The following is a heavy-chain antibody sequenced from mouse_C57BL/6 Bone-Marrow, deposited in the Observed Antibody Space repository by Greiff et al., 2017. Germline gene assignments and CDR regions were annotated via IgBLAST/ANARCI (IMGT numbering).Heavy chain of an antibody. CDR3: ARFITTVVATSWDRY. CDR1: GYTFTSYW. J-gene: IGHJ2*01. CDR2: IHPNSGST. V-gene: IGHV1-64*01. D-gene: IGHD1-1*01. Sequence: QVQLQQPGAELVKPGASVKLSCKASGYTFTSYWMHWVKQRPGQGLEWIGMIHPNSGSTNYNEKLKSKATLTVDKSSSTAYMQLSSLTSEDSAVYYCARFITTVVATSWDRYWGQGTTLTVSS.